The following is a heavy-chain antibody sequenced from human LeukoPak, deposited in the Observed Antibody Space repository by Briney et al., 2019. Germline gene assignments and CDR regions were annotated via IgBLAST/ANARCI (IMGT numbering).Heavy chain of an antibody. D-gene: IGHD1-26*01. CDR1: GYTFTSYY. Sequence: GASVKVSCKASGYTFTSYYMHWVRQAPGQGLEWMGIINPSGGSTSYAQKFQGRVTMTRDTSTSTVYMELSSLRSEDTAVYYCAREYRKAAQSYGFDYWGQGTLVTVSS. CDR2: INPSGGST. CDR3: AREYRKAAQSYGFDY. V-gene: IGHV1-46*01. J-gene: IGHJ4*02.